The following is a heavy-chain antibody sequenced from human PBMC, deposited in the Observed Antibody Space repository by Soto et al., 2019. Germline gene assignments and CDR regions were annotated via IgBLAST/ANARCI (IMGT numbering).Heavy chain of an antibody. CDR1: GGTFSSYG. D-gene: IGHD3-22*01. V-gene: IGHV1-69*01. J-gene: IGHJ5*02. CDR3: ARRQTYDSMWGWFDP. Sequence: QVQLVQSGAEVKKPGSSVKVSCKASGGTFSSYGISWVRQAPRQGLEWMGGIIPFFAIPNYAQKFQGRVTITADESTSTAYMELSSLRSEDTAVYYCARRQTYDSMWGWFDPWGQGTLVTVSS. CDR2: IIPFFAIP.